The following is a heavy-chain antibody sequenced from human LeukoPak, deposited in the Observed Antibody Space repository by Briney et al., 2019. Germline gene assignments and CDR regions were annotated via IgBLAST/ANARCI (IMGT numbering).Heavy chain of an antibody. CDR3: ARVRLLRFGELLSYFDY. CDR2: INHSGST. Sequence: WETLSLTCAVYGGSFSGYYWSWIRQPPGKGLEWIGEINHSGSTNYNPSLKSRVTISVDTSKNQFSLKLSSVTAADTAVYYCARVRLLRFGELLSYFDYWGQGTLVTVSS. D-gene: IGHD3-10*01. CDR1: GGSFSGYY. V-gene: IGHV4-34*01. J-gene: IGHJ4*02.